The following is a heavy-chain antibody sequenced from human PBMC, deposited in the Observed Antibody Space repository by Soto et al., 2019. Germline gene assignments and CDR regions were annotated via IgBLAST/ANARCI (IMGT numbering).Heavy chain of an antibody. CDR1: GGTFSSYA. J-gene: IGHJ6*02. V-gene: IGHV1-69*01. CDR2: IIPIFGSA. Sequence: QVQLVQSGAEVKKPGSSVKVSCKSSGGTFSSYAISWVRQAPGQGHEWVGGIIPIFGSANYAQKFQGRVTITADESTSTAYMELSSLRSEDPAVYYCASRSGSQYYYAMDVWGQGTTVTVSS. CDR3: ASRSGSQYYYAMDV. D-gene: IGHD5-12*01.